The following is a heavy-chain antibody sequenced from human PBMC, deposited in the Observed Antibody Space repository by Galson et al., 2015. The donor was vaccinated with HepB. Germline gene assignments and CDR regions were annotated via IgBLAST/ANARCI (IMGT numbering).Heavy chain of an antibody. Sequence: QSGAEVKKPGESLRISCKGSGYSFTSYWISWVRQMPGKGLEWMGRIDPSDSYTNYSPSFQGHVTISADKSISTAYLQWSSLKASDTAMYYCARAKESSIAARPLQHWGQGTLVTVSS. CDR1: GYSFTSYW. CDR3: ARAKESSIAARPLQH. CDR2: IDPSDSYT. J-gene: IGHJ1*01. D-gene: IGHD6-6*01. V-gene: IGHV5-10-1*01.